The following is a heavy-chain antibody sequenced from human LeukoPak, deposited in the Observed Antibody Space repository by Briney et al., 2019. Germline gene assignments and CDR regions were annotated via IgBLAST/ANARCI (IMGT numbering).Heavy chain of an antibody. CDR2: IYPGDSDT. Sequence: GESLKISCKGSGYSFTSYWIGWVRQMPGKGLEWMGIIYPGDSDTRYSPSFQGQVTISADKSISTAYLQWSSLKASDTAMYYCARSVKWELLYSGADRYAFDIWGQGTMVTVSS. J-gene: IGHJ3*02. D-gene: IGHD1-26*01. CDR3: ARSVKWELLYSGADRYAFDI. CDR1: GYSFTSYW. V-gene: IGHV5-51*01.